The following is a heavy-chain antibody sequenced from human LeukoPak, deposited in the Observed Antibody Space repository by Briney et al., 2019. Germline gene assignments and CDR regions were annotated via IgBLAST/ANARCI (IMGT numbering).Heavy chain of an antibody. D-gene: IGHD3-22*01. J-gene: IGHJ3*02. CDR3: AKVSIPYYYDSSGYYGDAFDI. V-gene: IGHV3-23*01. CDR2: ISGSGGST. CDR1: GFTFSSYA. Sequence: GGSLRLSCAASGFTFSSYAMSWVRQAPGKGLEWVSAISGSGGSTYYADSVKGRFTISRDNSKNTLYLQMNSLRAEDTAVYYCAKVSIPYYYDSSGYYGDAFDIWGQGTMVTVSS.